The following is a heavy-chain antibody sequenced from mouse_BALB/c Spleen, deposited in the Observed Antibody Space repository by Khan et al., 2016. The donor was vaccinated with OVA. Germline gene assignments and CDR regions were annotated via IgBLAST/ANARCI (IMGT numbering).Heavy chain of an antibody. V-gene: IGHV1-18*01. Sequence: VRLQQSGPEVVKPGASVKIPCKASGYTFTDYNMAWVKQRHGKSLEWIGDIIPNNGGTIYNQKFKGKATLTVDKSSNTAYMELRSLTSEDTAVYYCAKRGYGGFAYWGQGSLVTVSA. CDR2: IIPNNGGT. CDR3: AKRGYGGFAY. CDR1: GYTFTDYN. D-gene: IGHD2-2*01. J-gene: IGHJ3*01.